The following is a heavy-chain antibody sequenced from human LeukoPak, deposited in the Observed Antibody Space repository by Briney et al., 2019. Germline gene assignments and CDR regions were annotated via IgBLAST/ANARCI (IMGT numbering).Heavy chain of an antibody. CDR3: ARGLPIIVVVVAAEYYFDY. CDR2: INHSGST. J-gene: IGHJ4*02. D-gene: IGHD2-15*01. CDR1: GGSFSGYY. V-gene: IGHV4-34*01. Sequence: SETLSLTCAVYGGSFSGYYWSWIRQPPGKGLEWIGEINHSGSTNYNPSLKSRVTISVDTSKDQFSLKLSSVTAADTAVYYCARGLPIIVVVVAAEYYFDYWGQGTLVTVSS.